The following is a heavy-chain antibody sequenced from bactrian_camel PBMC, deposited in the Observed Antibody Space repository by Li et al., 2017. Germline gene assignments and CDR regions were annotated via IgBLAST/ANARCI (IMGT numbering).Heavy chain of an antibody. CDR2: IDGDGRT. D-gene: IGHD1*01. Sequence: VQLVESGGGLVQPGGSLRLSCAVSGFTFSSYAMSWVRQAPGKGLEWVSAIDGDGRTSHADSVKGRFTISQDNAKNTLYLQMNNLKPEDTAMYYCAAVPLRTLCRWENFSIWGQGTQVTVS. V-gene: IGHV3S42*01. CDR3: AAVPLRTLCRWENFSI. CDR1: GFTFSSYA. J-gene: IGHJ4*01.